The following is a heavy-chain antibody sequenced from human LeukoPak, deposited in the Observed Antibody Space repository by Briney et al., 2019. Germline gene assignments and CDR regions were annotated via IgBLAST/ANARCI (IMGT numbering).Heavy chain of an antibody. V-gene: IGHV4-59*01. CDR2: IHYSGNT. CDR1: GGSISTYY. CDR3: ARGAYCGGDCYREAFDI. J-gene: IGHJ3*02. Sequence: SETLSLTCTVSGGSISTYYWSWIRQPPGKGLEWIGYIHYSGNTNYNPSLKSRVTISVDTSKNQFSLKLSSVTDADTAVYYCARGAYCGGDCYREAFDIWGQEPMVIVSS. D-gene: IGHD2-21*02.